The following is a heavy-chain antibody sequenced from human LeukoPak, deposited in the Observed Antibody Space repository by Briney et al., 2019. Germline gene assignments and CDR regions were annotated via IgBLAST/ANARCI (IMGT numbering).Heavy chain of an antibody. D-gene: IGHD3-10*01. CDR3: ARDRFTMVRGVIVLTN. J-gene: IGHJ4*02. V-gene: IGHV1-2*02. CDR1: GYTFTGYY. CDR2: INPNSGGT. Sequence: ASVKVSCKASGYTFTGYYMHWVRQAPGQGLEWMGWINPNSGGTNYAQKFQGRVTMTRDTSISTAYMELSRLRSDDTAVYYCARDRFTMVRGVIVLTNWGQGTLVTVPS.